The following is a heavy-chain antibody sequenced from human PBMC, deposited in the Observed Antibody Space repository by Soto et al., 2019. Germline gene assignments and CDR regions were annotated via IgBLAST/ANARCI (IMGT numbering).Heavy chain of an antibody. CDR3: ARELLNTGSSGQDTFYHVMDV. D-gene: IGHD6-6*01. J-gene: IGHJ6*02. CDR1: GFTFTDHN. V-gene: IGHV3-21*06. CDR2: ISRSGART. Sequence: GGSLRLSCAVSGFTFTDHNFNWVRQAPGKVLEWVSSISRSGARTSYADSVKGRFTISRDNDKNSLYLQMDSLSIDDTGVYYCARELLNTGSSGQDTFYHVMDVWGQGTTVTVSS.